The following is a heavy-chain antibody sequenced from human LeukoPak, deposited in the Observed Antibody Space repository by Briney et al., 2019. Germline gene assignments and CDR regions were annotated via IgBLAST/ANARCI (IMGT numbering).Heavy chain of an antibody. D-gene: IGHD5-18*01. Sequence: SETLSLTCAVYGGSFSGYYWSWIRQPPGKGLEWIGEINHSGSTNYNPSLKGRVTISVDTSKNQFSLRLSSVTTADTAVYYCARTTEGGYTYDYFYYYYMDVRGKGTTVTISS. V-gene: IGHV4-34*01. CDR3: ARTTEGGYTYDYFYYYYMDV. CDR2: INHSGST. J-gene: IGHJ6*03. CDR1: GGSFSGYY.